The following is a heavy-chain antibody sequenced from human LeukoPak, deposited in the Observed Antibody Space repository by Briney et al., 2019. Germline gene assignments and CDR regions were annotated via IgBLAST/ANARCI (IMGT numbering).Heavy chain of an antibody. CDR2: ISSSGSTI. D-gene: IGHD3-22*01. CDR3: ARGTYYYDSSGYYGVDY. Sequence: PGGSLRLSCAASGFTFSSYEMNWVRQAPGKGLEWVSYISSSGSTIYYADSVKGRFTISRDNAKNSLYLQMNSLRAEDTAVYYCARGTYYYDSSGYYGVDYWGQGTLVTVSS. J-gene: IGHJ4*02. V-gene: IGHV3-48*03. CDR1: GFTFSSYE.